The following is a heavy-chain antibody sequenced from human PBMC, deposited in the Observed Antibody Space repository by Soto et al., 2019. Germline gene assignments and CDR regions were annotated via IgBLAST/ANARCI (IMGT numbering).Heavy chain of an antibody. CDR2: IYYSGST. J-gene: IGHJ3*02. D-gene: IGHD3-10*01. V-gene: IGHV4-31*03. Sequence: SETLSLTCTVSGGSISSGGYYWSWIRQHPGKGLEWIGYIYYSGSTYYNPSLKSRVTISVDTSKNQFSLKLSSVTAADTAVYYCARGFAPFGELLNRPDAFDIWGQGTMVTVSS. CDR3: ARGFAPFGELLNRPDAFDI. CDR1: GGSISSGGYY.